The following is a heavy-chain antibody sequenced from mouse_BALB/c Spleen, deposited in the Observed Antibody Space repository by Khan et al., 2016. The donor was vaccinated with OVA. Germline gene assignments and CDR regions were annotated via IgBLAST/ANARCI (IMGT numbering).Heavy chain of an antibody. CDR3: ARGTTTSYWYFEV. CDR2: IHPSDSET. D-gene: IGHD1-1*01. CDR1: GYSFTSYW. J-gene: IGHJ1*01. V-gene: IGHV1-61*01. Sequence: QVQLQQSGAELVRPGTSVKLSCKASGYSFTSYWMNWVKQRPGQGLEWIGIIHPSDSETKLNQKFKDKATLTVDKSSSTAYMQLRSPTSEDSAVYYGARGTTTSYWYFEVWGAGITVTVSA.